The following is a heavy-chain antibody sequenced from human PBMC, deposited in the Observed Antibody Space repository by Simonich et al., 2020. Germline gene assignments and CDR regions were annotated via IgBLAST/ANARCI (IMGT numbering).Heavy chain of an antibody. CDR1: GYTFTSYV. V-gene: IGHV1-18*01. Sequence: QVQLVQSGAEVKKPGASVKVSCKASGYTFTSYVISWVRQAPGQGLEWMGVNSTYNSNTNEAKNLQGRVTMTTDASTSTAYLELRSLGSDDPSVYYCARASRGTWWYYYFDYWGQGTLVTVSS. D-gene: IGHD2-15*01. CDR3: ARASRGTWWYYYFDY. J-gene: IGHJ4*02. CDR2: NSTYNSNT.